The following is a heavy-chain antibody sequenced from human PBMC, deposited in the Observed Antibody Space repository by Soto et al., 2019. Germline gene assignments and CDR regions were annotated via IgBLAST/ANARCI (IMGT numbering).Heavy chain of an antibody. J-gene: IGHJ5*02. Sequence: QVQLVQSGAEVKKPGASVKVSCKASGYTFTSSGISWVRQAPGQGLEWLGWISAYNGNTNYAQKLQGRVTMTTDTSTRTAYMEQRSLRSDDTAVYYCARSSNIAAAVPTVNWFDPWGQGTLVAVA. CDR2: ISAYNGNT. D-gene: IGHD6-13*01. CDR3: ARSSNIAAAVPTVNWFDP. CDR1: GYTFTSSG. V-gene: IGHV1-18*01.